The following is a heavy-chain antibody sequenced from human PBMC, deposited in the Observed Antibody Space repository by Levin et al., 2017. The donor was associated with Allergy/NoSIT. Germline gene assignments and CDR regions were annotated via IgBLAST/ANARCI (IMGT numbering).Heavy chain of an antibody. CDR2: FDPEDGET. CDR3: AAAPIRGVIIIFDY. V-gene: IGHV1-24*01. D-gene: IGHD3-10*01. J-gene: IGHJ4*02. Sequence: ASVKVSCKVSGYTLTELSMHWVRQAPGKGLEWMGGFDPEDGETIYAQKFQGRVTMTEDTSTDTAYMELSSLRSEDTAVYYCAAAPIRGVIIIFDYWGQGTLVTVSS. CDR1: GYTLTELS.